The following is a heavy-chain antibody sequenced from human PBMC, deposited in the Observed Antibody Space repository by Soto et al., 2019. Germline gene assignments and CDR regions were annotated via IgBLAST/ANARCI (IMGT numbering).Heavy chain of an antibody. CDR3: SKLVRHYDGSGYYDCSFDI. J-gene: IGHJ3*02. V-gene: IGHV3-23*01. Sequence: EVQLLESGGGLVQPGGSLRLSCAASGFTFSSYAMSWVRQAPGKGLEWVSAISGSGGSTYYADSVKGRFTISRDNSKNTLYLQMNGLRAEDTSVYYCSKLVRHYDGSGYYDCSFDIWGQGTMVIVSS. D-gene: IGHD3-22*01. CDR1: GFTFSSYA. CDR2: ISGSGGST.